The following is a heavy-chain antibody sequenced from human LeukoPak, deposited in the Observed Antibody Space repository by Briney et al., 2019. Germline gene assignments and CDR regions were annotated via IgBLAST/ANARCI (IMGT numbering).Heavy chain of an antibody. V-gene: IGHV3-21*01. CDR3: ARESAAAGTAVAGIIMDV. D-gene: IGHD6-19*01. CDR1: GFTFSSYS. CDR2: ISSSSSYI. Sequence: GGSLRLSCAASGFTFSSYSMNWVRQAPGKGLEWVSSISSSSSYIYYADSVKGRFTISRDNAKNSLYLQMNSLRAEDTAAYYCARESAAAGTAVAGIIMDVWGQGTTVTVSS. J-gene: IGHJ6*02.